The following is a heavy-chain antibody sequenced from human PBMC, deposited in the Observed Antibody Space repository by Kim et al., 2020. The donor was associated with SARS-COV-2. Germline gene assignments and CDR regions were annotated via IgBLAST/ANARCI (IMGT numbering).Heavy chain of an antibody. J-gene: IGHJ6*02. V-gene: IGHV1-69*13. CDR3: ARGADDGYSYGYRINPDYYCSIDV. D-gene: IGHD5-18*01. Sequence: SVKVSCKASGGTFSSDAISWVRQAPGQGLEWIGGIIPIFGTANYAQKYQGRVTITADESTSTAYMELSSLRYEDTAVYYCARGADDGYSYGYRINPDYYCSIDVRGQGTPATVSS. CDR1: GGTFSSDA. CDR2: IIPIFGTA.